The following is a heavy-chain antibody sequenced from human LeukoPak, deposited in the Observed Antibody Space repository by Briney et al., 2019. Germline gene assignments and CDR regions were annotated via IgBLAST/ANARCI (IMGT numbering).Heavy chain of an antibody. J-gene: IGHJ4*02. D-gene: IGHD5-18*01. CDR1: GYTFINYG. V-gene: IGHV1-18*01. Sequence: ASVMVSCKASGYTFINYGISWVRQAPGQGLEWMGWISAYNGNTNYAQKLQGRVTMTTDTSTSTAYMELRSLRSDDTAVYYCARDWNDLRGYSYGPNLDYWGQGTLVTVSS. CDR3: ARDWNDLRGYSYGPNLDY. CDR2: ISAYNGNT.